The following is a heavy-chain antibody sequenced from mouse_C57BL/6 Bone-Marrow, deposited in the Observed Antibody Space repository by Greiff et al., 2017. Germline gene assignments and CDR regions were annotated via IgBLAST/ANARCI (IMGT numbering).Heavy chain of an antibody. CDR1: GYSFTSYY. V-gene: IGHV1-66*01. CDR3: ARSQLGYFDY. CDR2: IYPGSGNT. D-gene: IGHD1-3*01. J-gene: IGHJ2*01. Sequence: VKVVESGPELVKPGASVKISCKASGYSFTSYYIHWVKQRPGQGLEWIGWIYPGSGNTKYNEKFKGKATLTADTSSSTAYMQLSSLTSEDSAVYYCARSQLGYFDYWGQGTTLTVSS.